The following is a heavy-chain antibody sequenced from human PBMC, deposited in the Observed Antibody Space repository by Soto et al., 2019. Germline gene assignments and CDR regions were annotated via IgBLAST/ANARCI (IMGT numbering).Heavy chain of an antibody. V-gene: IGHV1-18*01. CDR1: GYTLTSNG. D-gene: IGHD2-15*01. J-gene: IGHJ4*02. Sequence: ASVKVSCKAAGYTLTSNGMSWVRQAPGQGLEWMGWIRADNGNTNYAQKLQGRVTMTTDTSTSTAFMELRSLTTDDPAVYYCAREPAGGGSCYYYWGQGTLVTDAS. CDR2: IRADNGNT. CDR3: AREPAGGGSCYYY.